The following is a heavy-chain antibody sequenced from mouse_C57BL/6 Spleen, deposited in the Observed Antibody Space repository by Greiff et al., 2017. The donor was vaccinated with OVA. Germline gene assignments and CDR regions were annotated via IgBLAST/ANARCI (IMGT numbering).Heavy chain of an antibody. Sequence: QVQLQQSGAELVRPGASVTLSCKASGYTFTDYEMHWVKQTPVHGLEWIGAIDPETGGTAYNQKFKGKAILTADKSSSTAYMELRSLTSEDSAVYYCTRDMGTYSRGYFDYWGQGTTLTGSS. D-gene: IGHD2-13*01. CDR2: IDPETGGT. CDR1: GYTFTDYE. V-gene: IGHV1-15*01. CDR3: TRDMGTYSRGYFDY. J-gene: IGHJ2*01.